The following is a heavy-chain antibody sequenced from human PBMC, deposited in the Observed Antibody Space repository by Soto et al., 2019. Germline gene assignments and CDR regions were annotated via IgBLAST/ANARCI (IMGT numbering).Heavy chain of an antibody. V-gene: IGHV3-23*01. CDR1: GFNFDSHA. CDR3: ATCIGGDCYSDY. CDR2: ISSRGATV. Sequence: EVQLLESGGGLAQSGGSLRLSCSASGFNFDSHAISWVRQAPGKGLEWVASISSRGATVFYADSVKGRFTISRDNSDNSVYLQMSGLRAEDTAVYFCATCIGGDCYSDYWGQGTLVTVSS. D-gene: IGHD2-21*02. J-gene: IGHJ4*02.